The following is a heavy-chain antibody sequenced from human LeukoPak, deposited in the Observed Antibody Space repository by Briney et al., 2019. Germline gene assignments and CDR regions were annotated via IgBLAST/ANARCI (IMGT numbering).Heavy chain of an antibody. V-gene: IGHV3-30-3*01. D-gene: IGHD6-6*01. CDR2: ISYDGSNK. Sequence: PGGSLRLSCAASGFTFSSYAMHWVRQAPGKGLAWVAVISYDGSNKYYADSVKGRFTISRDNSKNTLYLQMNSLRAEDTAVYYCARDSSSIVFGWFDPWGQGTLVTVSS. J-gene: IGHJ5*02. CDR3: ARDSSSIVFGWFDP. CDR1: GFTFSSYA.